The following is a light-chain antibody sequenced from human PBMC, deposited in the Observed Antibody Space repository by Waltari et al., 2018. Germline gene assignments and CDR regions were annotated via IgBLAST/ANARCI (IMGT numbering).Light chain of an antibody. V-gene: IGKV3D-15*01. CDR3: QQSIQWPYT. Sequence: DIAMTQSPATLSLSPGERATLSCRASQSVNRNLAWYQQKPGQPPRLLIYGVSSRATGIPDRFTGSGCGMEFTLTISSLEPEDVGIYHCQQSIQWPYTFGQGTKVEIK. CDR2: GVS. J-gene: IGKJ2*01. CDR1: QSVNRN.